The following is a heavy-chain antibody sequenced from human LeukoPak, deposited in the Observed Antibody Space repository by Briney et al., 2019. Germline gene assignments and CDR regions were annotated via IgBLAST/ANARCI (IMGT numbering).Heavy chain of an antibody. CDR1: RFTFSTYN. D-gene: IGHD2-8*01. J-gene: IGHJ4*02. Sequence: GGSLRLSCAASRFTFSTYNINWVRQAPGKGLEWVSYISSSSSTIYYADSVKGRFTISRDNAKNSLYLQMNSVRDEDTAVYYCARGHSSHGRTFDYRGQGTLVIVSS. CDR2: ISSSSSTI. CDR3: ARGHSSHGRTFDY. V-gene: IGHV3-48*02.